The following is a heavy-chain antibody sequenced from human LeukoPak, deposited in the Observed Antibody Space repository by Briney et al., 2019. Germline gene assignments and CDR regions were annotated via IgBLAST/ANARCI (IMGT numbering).Heavy chain of an antibody. Sequence: PSETQSLTCTVSGGSFSSSSYYWGWIRQPPGKGLEWIGSIYYSGSTYYIPSLKSRVTISVDTSKNQFSLKLSSVTAADTAVYYCARLVGASDYWGQGTLVTVSS. V-gene: IGHV4-39*01. D-gene: IGHD1-26*01. J-gene: IGHJ4*02. CDR1: GGSFSSSSYY. CDR3: ARLVGASDY. CDR2: IYYSGST.